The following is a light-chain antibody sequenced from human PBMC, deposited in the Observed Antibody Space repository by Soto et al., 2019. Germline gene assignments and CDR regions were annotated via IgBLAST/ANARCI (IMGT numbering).Light chain of an antibody. CDR2: EVT. J-gene: IGLJ1*01. V-gene: IGLV2-23*02. CDR1: NSDVGSYNL. CDR3: CSSAGSSTLSYV. Sequence: QSVLTQPASVSGSPGQSITISCTGTNSDVGSYNLVSWYQQHPGKAPKLMIYEVTKRPSGVSNRFSGSKSGNTASLTISGRQAEDEADYYCCSSAGSSTLSYVFGAGTKLTVL.